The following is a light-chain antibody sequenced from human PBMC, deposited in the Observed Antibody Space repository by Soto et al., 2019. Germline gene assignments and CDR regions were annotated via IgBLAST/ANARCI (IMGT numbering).Light chain of an antibody. CDR3: AAWDDSLGAYV. J-gene: IGLJ1*01. Sequence: QSVLTQPPSASGTPGQRVTISCSGSSSNIAINYVYWYQQLPGTAPKLLIYSNTQRPSGVPDRFSGSKSGTSASLAISGLRSEDEADYYCAAWDDSLGAYVFGTGTKVTVL. V-gene: IGLV1-47*02. CDR2: SNT. CDR1: SSNIAINY.